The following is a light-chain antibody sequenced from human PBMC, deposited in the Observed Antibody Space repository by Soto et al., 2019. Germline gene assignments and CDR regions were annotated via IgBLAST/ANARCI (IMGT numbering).Light chain of an antibody. CDR1: QSISSW. CDR3: QQYNSYSWT. J-gene: IGKJ1*01. V-gene: IGKV1-5*01. Sequence: IQMTQSPATLSASLGDRVTLTCRASQSISSWLAWYQQKPGKAPKLLIYDASSLESGVPSRFSGSGSGTEFTLTISSLQPDDFETYYCQQYNSYSWTFGQGTKVDIK. CDR2: DAS.